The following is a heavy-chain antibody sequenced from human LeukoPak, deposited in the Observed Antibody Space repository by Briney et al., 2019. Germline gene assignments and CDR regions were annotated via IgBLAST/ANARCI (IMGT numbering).Heavy chain of an antibody. CDR3: ARDTYYYNSDTSWSDVFDI. Sequence: SETLSLTCAVSGGSISTYYWSWVRQSPGKGLERIGHIYYSGSTNYNPSLKSRVAMSVDTSKNQFSLKLSSVTAADTAVYYCARDTYYYNSDTSWSDVFDIWGQGTMVTVSS. J-gene: IGHJ3*02. D-gene: IGHD3-22*01. V-gene: IGHV4-59*01. CDR1: GGSISTYY. CDR2: IYYSGST.